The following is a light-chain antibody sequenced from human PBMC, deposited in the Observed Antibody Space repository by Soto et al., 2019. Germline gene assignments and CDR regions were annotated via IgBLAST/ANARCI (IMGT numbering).Light chain of an antibody. V-gene: IGKV1-5*03. Sequence: DIQMAQSPSTLSASVGDRVTITCRASQNINRWLAWYQQRPGKAPNLLIYKASSLESGVPSRFSGCGSGTEFTLTINSLQPDDLANDHCQQYKNYSWTFGQGTKVEIK. J-gene: IGKJ1*01. CDR3: QQYKNYSWT. CDR1: QNINRW. CDR2: KAS.